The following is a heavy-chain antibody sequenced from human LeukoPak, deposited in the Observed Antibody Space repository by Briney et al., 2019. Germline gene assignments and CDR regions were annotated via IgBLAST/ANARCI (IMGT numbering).Heavy chain of an antibody. J-gene: IGHJ4*02. CDR1: GFTFSSYA. CDR2: ISYDGSNK. Sequence: PGGSLRLSCAASGFTFSSYAMHWVRQAPGKGLEWVAVISYDGSNKYYADSVKGRFTISRDNSKNTLYLQMNSLRAEDTAVYYCARGRASELGYCSGGSCYPGLYWGQGTLVTVSS. V-gene: IGHV3-30-3*01. CDR3: ARGRASELGYCSGGSCYPGLY. D-gene: IGHD2-15*01.